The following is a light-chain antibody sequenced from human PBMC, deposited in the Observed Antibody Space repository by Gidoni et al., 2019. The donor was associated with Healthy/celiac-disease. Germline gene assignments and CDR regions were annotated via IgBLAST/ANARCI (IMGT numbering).Light chain of an antibody. CDR3: GTWDSSLSAVV. CDR1: SSNIGNNY. V-gene: IGLV1-51*01. J-gene: IGLJ2*01. Sequence: QSVLTQPPSVSAAPGQKVTISCSRSSSNIGNNYVSWYQQLPGTAPKLLIYDNNTRPSAIPARFSGSKSGTSATLGITGLQTGDEADYYCGTWDSSLSAVVFGGGTKLTVL. CDR2: DNN.